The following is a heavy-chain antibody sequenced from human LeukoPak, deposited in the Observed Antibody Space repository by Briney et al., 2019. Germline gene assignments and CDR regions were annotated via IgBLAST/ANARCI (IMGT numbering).Heavy chain of an antibody. D-gene: IGHD4-17*01. CDR1: GGSISSSNW. Sequence: SETLSLTCAVSGGSISSSNWWSWVRQPPGKGLEWIGEIYHSGSTNYNPSLKSRVTISVDTSKNQFSLKLSSVTAADTAVYYCARVPTVTFFDYWGQGTLVTVSS. J-gene: IGHJ4*02. CDR2: IYHSGST. V-gene: IGHV4-4*02. CDR3: ARVPTVTFFDY.